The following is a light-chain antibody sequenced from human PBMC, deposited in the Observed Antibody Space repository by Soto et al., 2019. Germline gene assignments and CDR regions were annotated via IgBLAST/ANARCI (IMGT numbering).Light chain of an antibody. CDR3: NSYTTSSTLV. V-gene: IGLV2-14*01. CDR2: EVT. J-gene: IGLJ2*01. CDR1: SRDVGGYNY. Sequence: QSALTQPASVSGSPGQSITISCTGTSRDVGGYNYVSWYQQHPGKAPKLIIYEVTNRPSGVSNRFSASKSDNTASLTISGLQAEDEADYYCNSYTTSSTLVFGGGTKLTVL.